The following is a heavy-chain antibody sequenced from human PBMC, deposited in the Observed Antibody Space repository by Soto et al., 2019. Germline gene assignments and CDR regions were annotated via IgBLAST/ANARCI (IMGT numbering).Heavy chain of an antibody. CDR2: ISGSGGST. Sequence: GGSLRLSCAASGFTFSSYAMSWVRQAPGKGLEWVSAISGSGGSTYYADSVKGRFTISRGNSKNTLYLQMNSLRAEDTALYYCAKDGGTDYDFWSGYNGYFDYWGQGTLVTVSS. CDR1: GFTFSSYA. CDR3: AKDGGTDYDFWSGYNGYFDY. J-gene: IGHJ4*02. V-gene: IGHV3-23*01. D-gene: IGHD3-3*01.